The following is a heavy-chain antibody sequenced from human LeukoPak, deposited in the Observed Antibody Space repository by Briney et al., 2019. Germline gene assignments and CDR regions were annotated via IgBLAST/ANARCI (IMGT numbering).Heavy chain of an antibody. CDR2: IYSGGST. CDR1: GFTVSSNY. D-gene: IGHD4-17*01. V-gene: IGHV3-53*01. Sequence: PGGSLRLSCAASGFTVSSNYMSWVRQAPGKGLEWVSVIYSGGSTYSADSVKGRFTISRDNSKNTLYLQMNSLRAEDTAVYYCARDGPDNYGSMDVWGQGTTVTVSS. J-gene: IGHJ6*02. CDR3: ARDGPDNYGSMDV.